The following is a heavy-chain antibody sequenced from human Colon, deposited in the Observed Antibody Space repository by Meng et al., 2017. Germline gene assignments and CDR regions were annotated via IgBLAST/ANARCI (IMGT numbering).Heavy chain of an antibody. J-gene: IGHJ5*02. CDR2: ISGDGGSV. Sequence: GESLKISRAASGFSLRSSWMNWVRQVPGKGLEWISRISGDGGSVSYADSVKGRFSISRDNTKNTLYLQMNELRVEDTAVYYCASLSPPVTEKWIDPWGQGTLVTVSS. V-gene: IGHV3-74*01. D-gene: IGHD4-17*01. CDR3: ASLSPPVTEKWIDP. CDR1: GFSLRSSW.